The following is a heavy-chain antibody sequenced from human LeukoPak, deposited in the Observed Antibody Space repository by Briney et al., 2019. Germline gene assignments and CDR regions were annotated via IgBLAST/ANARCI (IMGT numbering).Heavy chain of an antibody. CDR2: IYYSGST. Sequence: PSETLSLTCTVSGGSMSSYYWSWIRQAPGKGLESIGYIYYSGSTNYNPSLKSRVTISIDTSRTQFSLKLNSVTAADTAVYYCARRRNYYGSGSYYDYWGQGTLVTVSS. J-gene: IGHJ4*02. D-gene: IGHD3-10*01. V-gene: IGHV4-59*01. CDR1: GGSMSSYY. CDR3: ARRRNYYGSGSYYDY.